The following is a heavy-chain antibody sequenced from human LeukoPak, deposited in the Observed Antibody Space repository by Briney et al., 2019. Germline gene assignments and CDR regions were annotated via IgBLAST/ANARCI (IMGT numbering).Heavy chain of an antibody. V-gene: IGHV3-20*04. CDR1: GFTFYDYD. D-gene: IGHD3-10*01. CDR3: ARVGILWFGELSYFDY. Sequence: GGSLRLSCAASGFTFYDYDLNWVRQAPGKGLEWVSGISWNGRNTAYAESLKGRFTISRDNAKNSLYLQMNSLRAEDTAVYYCARVGILWFGELSYFDYWGQGTLVTVSS. J-gene: IGHJ4*02. CDR2: ISWNGRNT.